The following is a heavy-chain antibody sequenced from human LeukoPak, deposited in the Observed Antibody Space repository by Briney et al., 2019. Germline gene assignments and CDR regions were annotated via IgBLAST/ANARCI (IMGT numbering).Heavy chain of an antibody. CDR3: ATRYRVVMGTDY. D-gene: IGHD3-3*01. CDR2: ISGSGSGGST. CDR1: GFTFSSSA. J-gene: IGHJ4*02. V-gene: IGHV3-23*01. Sequence: GGSLRLSCAASGFTFSSSAMSWVRQAPGKGLEWVSSISGSGSGGSTYYADSVKGRFTISRDNSKNTLYLQMNSLRAEDTAVYYCATRYRVVMGTDYWGQGTLVTVSS.